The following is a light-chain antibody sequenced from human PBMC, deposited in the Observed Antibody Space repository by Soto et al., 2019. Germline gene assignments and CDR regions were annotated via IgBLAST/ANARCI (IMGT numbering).Light chain of an antibody. CDR2: GAS. CDR1: QSLSSNY. V-gene: IGKV3-20*01. CDR3: QQYGSSPGT. Sequence: EIVLTQSPGTLSLSPGERATLSCRASQSLSSNYLAWYQQRPGQSPRLLVYGASSRATGIPDRFSGSGFGTDFALTISRLEPEDFAVYYCQQYGSSPGTFGQGTKVEIK. J-gene: IGKJ1*01.